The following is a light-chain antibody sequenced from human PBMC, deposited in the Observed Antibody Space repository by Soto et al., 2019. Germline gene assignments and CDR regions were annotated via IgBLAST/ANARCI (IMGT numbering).Light chain of an antibody. CDR1: SSDVGGYNY. Sequence: QSALTQPASVSGSPGQSITISCNETSSDVGGYNYVSWYQQHPGKAPKLMIYEVSNRPSGVSNRFSGSKSGNTASLTISGLQAQDEADYHCSSYTSSSTLVVFGGGTKLTVL. CDR3: SSYTSSSTLVV. J-gene: IGLJ2*01. V-gene: IGLV2-14*01. CDR2: EVS.